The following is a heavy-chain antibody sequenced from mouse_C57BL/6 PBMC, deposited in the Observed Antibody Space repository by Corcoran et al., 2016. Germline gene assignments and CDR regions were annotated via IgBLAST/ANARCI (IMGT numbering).Heavy chain of an antibody. J-gene: IGHJ3*01. CDR1: GFNIKDYY. CDR3: TTRRAWFAY. V-gene: IGHV14-1*01. Sequence: EVKLQQSGAELVRPGASVKLSCTANGFNIKDYYMHWVKQRPEQGLEWIGRIDPEDGDTEYAPKFQGKATMTADTSCNTAYLQLSSLTSEDTAVDYCTTRRAWFAYWGQGTLVTVSA. CDR2: IDPEDGDT.